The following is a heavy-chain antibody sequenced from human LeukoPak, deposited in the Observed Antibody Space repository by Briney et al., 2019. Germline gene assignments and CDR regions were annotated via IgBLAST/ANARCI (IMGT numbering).Heavy chain of an antibody. J-gene: IGHJ4*02. V-gene: IGHV3-7*01. D-gene: IGHD3-3*01. CDR3: ARQYYDYWSGFDY. CDR2: IKQDGSEK. CDR1: FTFSGYX. Sequence: FTFSGYXXXWVRQAPGKGLXXVANIKQDGSEKYYVDSGKGRFTISRDNAKNSLYLQMNSLRAEDTAVYYCARQYYDYWSGFDYWGQGTLVTVSS.